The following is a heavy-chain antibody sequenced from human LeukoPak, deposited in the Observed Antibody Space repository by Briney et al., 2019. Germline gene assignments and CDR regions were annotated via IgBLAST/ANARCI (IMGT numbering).Heavy chain of an antibody. CDR1: GGPISRSGYY. V-gene: IGHV4-39*01. J-gene: IGHJ6*02. CDR3: ARLGGSYGMDV. CDR2: IFFSGTT. D-gene: IGHD3-16*01. Sequence: PSETLSLTCTVSGGPISRSGYYWGWIRQPPGKGLEWIASIFFSGTTYYTPSLKSRLTISVDTSKNQFPLQLSSVTAADTAVYYCARLGGSYGMDVWGQGTTVTVSS.